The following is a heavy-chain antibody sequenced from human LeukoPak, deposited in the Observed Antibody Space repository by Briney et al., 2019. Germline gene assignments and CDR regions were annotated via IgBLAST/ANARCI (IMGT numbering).Heavy chain of an antibody. D-gene: IGHD2-2*03. J-gene: IGHJ4*02. Sequence: PGGSLRLSCAASGFTFGSYAMHWVRQAPGKGLEYVSAITNDGGTTFYANSVKGRFTISRDNSKNTLFLQMGSLRPEDMAMYYCARVDDFTYDFWGQGTLVTVSS. CDR3: ARVDDFTYDF. CDR1: GFTFGSYA. V-gene: IGHV3-64*01. CDR2: ITNDGGTT.